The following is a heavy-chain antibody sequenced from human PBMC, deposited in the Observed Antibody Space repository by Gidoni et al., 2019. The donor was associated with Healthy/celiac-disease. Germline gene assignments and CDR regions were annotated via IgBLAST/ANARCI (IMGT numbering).Heavy chain of an antibody. D-gene: IGHD2-15*01. Sequence: QVQLVQSGAEVKKPGSSVKVSCKASGGTFSSYTISWVRQAPGQGLEWMGRIIPILGIANYAQKFQCRVTITADKSTSTAYMELSSLRSEDTAVYYCASDCGGSCYSVFGGMDVWGQGTTVTVSS. CDR3: ASDCGGSCYSVFGGMDV. V-gene: IGHV1-69*02. CDR1: GGTFSSYT. J-gene: IGHJ6*02. CDR2: IIPILGIA.